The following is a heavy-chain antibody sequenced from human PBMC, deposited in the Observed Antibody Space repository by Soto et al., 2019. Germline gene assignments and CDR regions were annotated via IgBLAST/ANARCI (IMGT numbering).Heavy chain of an antibody. CDR3: ARDGRDSGSYYGSTV. D-gene: IGHD1-26*01. V-gene: IGHV4-59*01. Sequence: SETLALTCTVSGGSISSYYWSWIRQPPGKGLEWIGYIYYSGSTNYNPSLKSRVAISVDTSKNQFSLKLSSVTAADTAVYYCARDGRDSGSYYGSTVWGQGTLVTVSS. J-gene: IGHJ4*02. CDR2: IYYSGST. CDR1: GGSISSYY.